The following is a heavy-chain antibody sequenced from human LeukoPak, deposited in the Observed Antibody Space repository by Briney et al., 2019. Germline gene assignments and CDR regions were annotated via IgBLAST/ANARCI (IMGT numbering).Heavy chain of an antibody. D-gene: IGHD3-22*01. J-gene: IGHJ3*02. Sequence: ASVKVSCKASGGTFSSYAISWARQAPGQGLEWMGRIIPILGIANYAQKFQGRVTITADKSTSTAYMELSSLRSEDTAVYYCARDRRAWHYDSSGYYYDAFDIWGQGTMVTVSS. CDR2: IIPILGIA. CDR3: ARDRRAWHYDSSGYYYDAFDI. CDR1: GGTFSSYA. V-gene: IGHV1-69*04.